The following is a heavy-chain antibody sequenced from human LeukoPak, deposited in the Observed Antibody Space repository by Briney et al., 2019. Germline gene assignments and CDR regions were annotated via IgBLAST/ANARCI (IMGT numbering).Heavy chain of an antibody. CDR3: ATEFNWGLYEGQYFDY. D-gene: IGHD7-27*01. CDR1: GYTLTELS. J-gene: IGHJ4*02. Sequence: ASVKVSCKVSGYTLTELSMHRVRQAPGKGLEWMGGFDPEDGETIYAQKFQGRVTMTEDTSTDTAYMELSSLRSEDTAVYYCATEFNWGLYEGQYFDYWGQGTLVTVSS. V-gene: IGHV1-24*01. CDR2: FDPEDGET.